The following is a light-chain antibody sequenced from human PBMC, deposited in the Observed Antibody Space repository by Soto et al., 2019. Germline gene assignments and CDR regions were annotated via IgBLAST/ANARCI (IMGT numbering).Light chain of an antibody. Sequence: QSALTQPASVSGSPGQSITISCTGTSSDIGNYNFVSWYQQHPGKAPKLLIYEVSNRPTGISNRFSGSKSVNTASLTISGLQAEDEGDYFCSSYSSSSTLEVFGGGTKVTVL. CDR3: SSYSSSSTLEV. CDR2: EVS. CDR1: SSDIGNYNF. J-gene: IGLJ3*02. V-gene: IGLV2-14*01.